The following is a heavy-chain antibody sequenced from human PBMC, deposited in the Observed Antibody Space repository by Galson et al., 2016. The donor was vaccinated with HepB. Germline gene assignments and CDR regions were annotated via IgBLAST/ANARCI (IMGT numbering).Heavy chain of an antibody. J-gene: IGHJ4*02. CDR3: ATSNYFDD. CDR1: GYTLIVLS. V-gene: IGHV1-24*01. Sequence: SVKVSCKVFGYTLIVLSMHWVRQAPGKGLEWMGGFDPEDGKRIYAQKFQGRVTVTEDTSTDTAYMELSGLRSEDTAVYYCATSNYFDDWGQGTLVTVSS. D-gene: IGHD6-6*01. CDR2: FDPEDGKR.